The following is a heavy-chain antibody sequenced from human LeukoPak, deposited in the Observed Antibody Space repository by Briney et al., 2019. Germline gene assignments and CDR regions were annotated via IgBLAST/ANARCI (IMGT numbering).Heavy chain of an antibody. CDR3: AKARLRNDAFDI. CDR1: GFTFSTYA. V-gene: IGHV3-23*01. Sequence: PGGSLRLSCAASGFTFSTYAMSWVRQAPGKGLEWVSGISVNGGSTYYADSVKGRSTISRDNAKNSLYLQMNSLRAEDTAVYYCAKARLRNDAFDIWGQGTRVTVSS. D-gene: IGHD4-17*01. J-gene: IGHJ3*02. CDR2: ISVNGGST.